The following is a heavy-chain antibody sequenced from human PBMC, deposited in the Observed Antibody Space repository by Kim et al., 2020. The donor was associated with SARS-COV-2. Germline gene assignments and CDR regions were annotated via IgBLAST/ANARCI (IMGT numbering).Heavy chain of an antibody. CDR1: GYTFTSYA. V-gene: IGHV1-3*01. D-gene: IGHD4-17*01. J-gene: IGHJ6*02. CDR3: ARGARTVGIHYGMDV. CDR2: INAGNGNT. Sequence: ASVKVSCKASGYTFTSYAMHWVRQAPGQRLEWMGWINAGNGNTKYSQKFQGRVTITRDTSASTAYMELSSLRSEDTAVYYCARGARTVGIHYGMDVWGQGTTVTVSS.